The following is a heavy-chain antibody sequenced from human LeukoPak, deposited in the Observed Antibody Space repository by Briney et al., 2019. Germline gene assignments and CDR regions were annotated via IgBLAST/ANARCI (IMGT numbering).Heavy chain of an antibody. D-gene: IGHD3-3*01. J-gene: IGHJ6*02. Sequence: PSETLSLTCAVYGGSFSGYYWSWIRQPPGKGLEWIGEINHSGSTNYNPSLKSRVTISVDTSKNQFSLKLSSVTAADTAVYYCARVTIFGVVIIRGYYYGMDVWGQGTTVTVSS. CDR3: ARVTIFGVVIIRGYYYGMDV. V-gene: IGHV4-34*01. CDR2: INHSGST. CDR1: GGSFSGYY.